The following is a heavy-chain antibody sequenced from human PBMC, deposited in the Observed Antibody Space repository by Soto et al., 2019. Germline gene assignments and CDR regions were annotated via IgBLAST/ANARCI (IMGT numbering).Heavy chain of an antibody. CDR1: GYSFTSYW. V-gene: IGHV5-10-1*01. CDR2: IDPSDSYT. CDR3: ARLDLSSGWYVYYYYGMDV. D-gene: IGHD6-19*01. J-gene: IGHJ6*02. Sequence: GESLKISCKGSGYSFTSYWISWVRQMPGKGLEWMGRIDPSDSYTNYSPSFQGHVTISADKSISTAYLQWSSLKASDTAMYYCARLDLSSGWYVYYYYGMDVGGQGTTVTVSS.